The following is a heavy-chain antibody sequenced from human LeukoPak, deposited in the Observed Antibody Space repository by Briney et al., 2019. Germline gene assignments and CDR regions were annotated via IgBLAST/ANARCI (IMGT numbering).Heavy chain of an antibody. Sequence: SETLSLTCTVSGGXINSYYCSWIRQPPGKGLEWIGYISYSGSANYNPSLKSRVSISVDKSKNQFFLKLNSVTAADTALYYCARGNANWGQGTLVTVSS. V-gene: IGHV4-59*01. J-gene: IGHJ4*02. CDR2: ISYSGSA. CDR1: GGXINSYY. CDR3: ARGNAN.